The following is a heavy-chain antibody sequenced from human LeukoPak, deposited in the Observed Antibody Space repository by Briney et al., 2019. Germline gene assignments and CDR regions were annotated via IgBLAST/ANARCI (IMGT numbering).Heavy chain of an antibody. V-gene: IGHV1-69*05. CDR3: AKEVVTTTNWYFDL. Sequence: SVKVSCKASGGTFTSHSINWVRQAPGQGLEWVGGLIPGVTSANYAQRFEDTVRITTDESKTTVYLDLSSPTSEDTAVYYCAKEVVTTTNWYFDLWGLGTLVTVSS. CDR1: GGTFTSHS. D-gene: IGHD4-23*01. J-gene: IGHJ2*01. CDR2: LIPGVTSA.